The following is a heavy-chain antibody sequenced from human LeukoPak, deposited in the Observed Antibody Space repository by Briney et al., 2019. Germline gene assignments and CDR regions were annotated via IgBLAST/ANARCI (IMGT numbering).Heavy chain of an antibody. J-gene: IGHJ4*02. CDR2: ISSSSSYI. Sequence: GGSPRLSCAASGFTFSGYSMNWVRQAPGKGLEWVSSISSSSSYIYYADSVKGRFTISRDNAKNSLYLQMNSLRAEDTAVYYCARVGRATYYYDSSGYSFDYWGQGTLVTVSS. D-gene: IGHD3-22*01. CDR3: ARVGRATYYYDSSGYSFDY. CDR1: GFTFSGYS. V-gene: IGHV3-21*01.